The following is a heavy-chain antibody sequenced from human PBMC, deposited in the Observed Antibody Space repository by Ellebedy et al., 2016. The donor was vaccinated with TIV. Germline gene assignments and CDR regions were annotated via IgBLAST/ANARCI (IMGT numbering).Heavy chain of an antibody. J-gene: IGHJ5*02. CDR2: IYYSGST. D-gene: IGHD3-3*02. CDR3: ARDLAHSFDP. CDR1: GGSISSSSYY. V-gene: IGHV4-39*02. Sequence: SETLSLXCTVSGGSISSSSYYWGWIRQPPGKGLEWIGSIYYSGSTYYNPSLKSRVTISVDTSKNQFSLKLSSVTAADTAVYYCARDLAHSFDPWGQGTLVTVSS.